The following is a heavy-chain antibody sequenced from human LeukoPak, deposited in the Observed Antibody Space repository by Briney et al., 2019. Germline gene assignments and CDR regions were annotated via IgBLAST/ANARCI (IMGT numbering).Heavy chain of an antibody. Sequence: SETLSLTCTVSGGSISSYYWSWIRQPPGKGLEWIGSIYHSGSTNYNPSLKSRVTISVDTSKNRFSLKLRSVTAADTAVYYCARDYNYYYYMDVWGKGTTVTVSS. CDR2: IYHSGST. V-gene: IGHV4-59*01. CDR3: ARDYNYYYYMDV. CDR1: GGSISSYY. J-gene: IGHJ6*03.